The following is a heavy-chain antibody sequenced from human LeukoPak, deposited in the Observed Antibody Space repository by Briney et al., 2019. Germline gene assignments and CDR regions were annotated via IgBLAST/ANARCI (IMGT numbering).Heavy chain of an antibody. CDR3: ATLPYCSSTSCYPFDY. CDR2: FDPEDGET. D-gene: IGHD2-2*01. V-gene: IGHV1-24*01. Sequence: ASVKVSCKVSGYTLTELSMHWVRQAPGKGLEWMGDFDPEDGETIYAQKFQGRVTMTEDTSTDTAYMELSSLRSEDTAVYYCATLPYCSSTSCYPFDYWGQGTLVTVSS. CDR1: GYTLTELS. J-gene: IGHJ4*02.